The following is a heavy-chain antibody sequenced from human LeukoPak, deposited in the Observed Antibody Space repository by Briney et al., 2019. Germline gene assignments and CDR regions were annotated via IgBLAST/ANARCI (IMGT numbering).Heavy chain of an antibody. D-gene: IGHD2-15*01. Sequence: GGSLRLSCAASGFTFSSYSMNWVRQAPGKGLEWVSSISSSSSYIYYADSVKGRFTISRDNAKNSLYLQMNSLRAEDTAVYYCASDAELKGYCSGGSCYSYYYYYMDVWGKGATVTVSS. CDR3: ASDAELKGYCSGGSCYSYYYYYMDV. CDR1: GFTFSSYS. J-gene: IGHJ6*03. V-gene: IGHV3-21*01. CDR2: ISSSSSYI.